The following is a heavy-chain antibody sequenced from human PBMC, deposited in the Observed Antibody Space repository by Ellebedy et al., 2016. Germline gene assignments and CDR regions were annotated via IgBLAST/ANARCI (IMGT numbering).Heavy chain of an antibody. CDR2: IKSKTDGGTT. CDR3: TTGVAAAGTL. J-gene: IGHJ4*02. V-gene: IGHV3-15*01. D-gene: IGHD6-13*01. CDR1: GFTFSNAW. Sequence: GESLKISCAASGFTFSNAWMSWVRQAPGKGLEWVGRIKSKTDGGTTDYAAPVKGRFTISRDDSKTTLYLQMNSLKTEDTAVYYCTTGVAAAGTLWGQGTLVTVSS.